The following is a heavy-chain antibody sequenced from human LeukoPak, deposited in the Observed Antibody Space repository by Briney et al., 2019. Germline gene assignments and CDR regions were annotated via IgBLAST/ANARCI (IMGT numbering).Heavy chain of an antibody. CDR3: TSGPLTGTTNY. CDR2: ISYDGSDK. J-gene: IGHJ4*02. CDR1: GFTFSSYS. D-gene: IGHD1-7*01. V-gene: IGHV3-30*03. Sequence: PGGSLRLSCAASGFTFSSYSMNWVRQAPGKGLEWVTVISYDGSDKFYTDSVKGRFLISRDNSKNTLYLQMSSLKTEDTAVYYCTSGPLTGTTNYWGQGTLVTVSS.